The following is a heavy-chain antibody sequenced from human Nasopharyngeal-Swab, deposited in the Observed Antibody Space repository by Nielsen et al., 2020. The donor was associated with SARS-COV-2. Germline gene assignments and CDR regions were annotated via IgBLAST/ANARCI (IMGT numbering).Heavy chain of an antibody. D-gene: IGHD1-1*01. Sequence: TLSLTCTVSGGSISSGDYYWSWIRQPPGKALEWLALIDWDDDKYYSTSLKTRLTISKDTSKNQVVLTMTNMDPVDTATYYCARSYNWNDAPDAFDIWGQGTMVTVSS. CDR3: ARSYNWNDAPDAFDI. CDR2: IDWDDDK. V-gene: IGHV2-70*18. CDR1: GGSISSGDYY. J-gene: IGHJ3*02.